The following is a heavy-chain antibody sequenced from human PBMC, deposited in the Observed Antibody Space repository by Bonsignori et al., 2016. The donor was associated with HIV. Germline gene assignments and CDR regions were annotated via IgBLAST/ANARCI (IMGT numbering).Heavy chain of an antibody. V-gene: IGHV1-18*01. J-gene: IGHJ3*02. D-gene: IGHD6-13*01. CDR3: ARDRSYRSSWYPVHDAFDI. Sequence: WVRQAPGQGLEWMGWISAYNGDTDYAQTLQGRVTVTIDSFTRTAYMELRSLRSDDTAVYYCARDRSYRSSWYPVHDAFDIWGQGTMVTVSS. CDR2: ISAYNGDT.